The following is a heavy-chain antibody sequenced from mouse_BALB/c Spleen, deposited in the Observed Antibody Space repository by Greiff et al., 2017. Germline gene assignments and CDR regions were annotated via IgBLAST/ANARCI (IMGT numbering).Heavy chain of an antibody. D-gene: IGHD1-1*01. CDR1: GFSLTSYG. J-gene: IGHJ1*01. Sequence: VHLVESGPGLVQPSQSLSITCTVSGFSLTSYGVHWVRQSPGKGLEWLGVIWSGGSTDYNAAFISRLSISKDNSKSQVFFKMNSLQADDTAIYYCARLRADFDVWGAGTTVTVSS. CDR3: ARLRADFDV. V-gene: IGHV2-2*01. CDR2: IWSGGST.